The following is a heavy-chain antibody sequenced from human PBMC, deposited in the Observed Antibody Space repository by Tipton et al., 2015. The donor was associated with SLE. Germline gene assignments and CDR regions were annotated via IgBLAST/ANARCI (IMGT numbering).Heavy chain of an antibody. Sequence: SLRLSCAASGFTFSDYYMTWIRQAPGKGLEWVSVIYSGGSTYYADSVKGRFTISRDNSKNTLYLQMNSLRAEDTAVYYCAGTWELTGFDYWGQGTLVTVSS. V-gene: IGHV3-53*01. D-gene: IGHD1-26*01. J-gene: IGHJ4*02. CDR1: GFTFSDYY. CDR2: IYSGGST. CDR3: AGTWELTGFDY.